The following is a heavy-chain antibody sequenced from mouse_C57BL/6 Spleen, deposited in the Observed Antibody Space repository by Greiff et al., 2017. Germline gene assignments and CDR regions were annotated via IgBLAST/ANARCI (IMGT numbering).Heavy chain of an antibody. J-gene: IGHJ4*01. CDR1: GYTFTDYY. V-gene: IGHV1-76*01. CDR3: ARGNYYGSSPTGTYAMDY. Sequence: QVQLKQSGAELVRPGASVKLSCKASGYTFTDYYINWVKQRPGQGLEWIARIYPGSGNTYYNEKFKGKATLTAEKSSSTAYMQLSSLTSEDSAVYFCARGNYYGSSPTGTYAMDYWGQGTSVTGS. CDR2: IYPGSGNT. D-gene: IGHD1-1*01.